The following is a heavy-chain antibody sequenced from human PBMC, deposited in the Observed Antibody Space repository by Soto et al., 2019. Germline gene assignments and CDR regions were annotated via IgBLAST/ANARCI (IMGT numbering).Heavy chain of an antibody. CDR3: ARAIRAGTGAFDI. Sequence: GGSLRLSCAASGFTFSSYAMHWVRQAPGKGLEWVAVISYDGSNKYYADSVKGRFTISRDNSKNTLYLQMNSLRAEDTAVYYRARAIRAGTGAFDIWGQGTMVTVSS. CDR2: ISYDGSNK. CDR1: GFTFSSYA. D-gene: IGHD6-13*01. V-gene: IGHV3-30-3*01. J-gene: IGHJ3*02.